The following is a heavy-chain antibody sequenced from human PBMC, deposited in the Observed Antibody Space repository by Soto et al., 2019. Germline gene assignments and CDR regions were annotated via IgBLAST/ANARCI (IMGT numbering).Heavy chain of an antibody. CDR2: MNPNSANT. CDR1: GYTFTNYD. Sequence: QAQLVQSGAEVKEPGASVKVSCKASGYTFTNYDISWVRQATGQGLEWMGWMNPNSANTGYAQKFQGRVSMTRDTSINTAYMELSSLRSEDTAIYYCARMATSGTLNWFDPWGQGTLVTVPS. CDR3: ARMATSGTLNWFDP. V-gene: IGHV1-8*01. J-gene: IGHJ5*02. D-gene: IGHD1-26*01.